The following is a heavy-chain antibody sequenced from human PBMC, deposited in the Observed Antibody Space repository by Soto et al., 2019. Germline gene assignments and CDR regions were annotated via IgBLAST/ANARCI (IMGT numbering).Heavy chain of an antibody. J-gene: IGHJ3*02. CDR2: IYSGGST. V-gene: IGHV3-53*01. D-gene: IGHD1-26*01. CDR3: ARGYSGSYSGAFDI. Sequence: GGSLRLSCAGSGFPVSINYMSWVRQSPGKGLEWVSVIYSGGSTYYADSVKGRFTISRDNSKNTLYLQMKSLRAEDTAVYYCARGYSGSYSGAFDIWGQGTMVTVSS. CDR1: GFPVSINY.